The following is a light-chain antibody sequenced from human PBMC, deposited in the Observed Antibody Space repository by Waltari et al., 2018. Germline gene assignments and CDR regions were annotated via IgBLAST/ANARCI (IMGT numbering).Light chain of an antibody. J-gene: IGKJ5*01. CDR3: QQSYSTPIT. CDR2: AAS. CDR1: QSISSY. Sequence: DIQMTQSPSSLSASVRDRVTITCRESQSISSYLNWYQQKPGKAPKLLIYAASSLQSGVPSRFSGSGSRTDFTLTISSLQPEDFATYYCQQSYSTPITFGQGTRLEIK. V-gene: IGKV1-39*01.